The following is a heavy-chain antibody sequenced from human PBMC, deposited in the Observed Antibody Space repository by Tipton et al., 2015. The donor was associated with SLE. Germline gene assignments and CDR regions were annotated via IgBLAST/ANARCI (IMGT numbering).Heavy chain of an antibody. D-gene: IGHD6-6*01. CDR2: IYHSGST. Sequence: TLSLTCTVSGFSISPDYYWYWIRQLPGKGLEWIGSIYHSGSTYYNPSLKSRATVSVDTSKNQFSLKLNSVTAADTAVFYCARGRAFVQGGFDYWGQGTPVTVSS. CDR1: GFSISPDYY. CDR3: ARGRAFVQGGFDY. J-gene: IGHJ4*02. V-gene: IGHV4-38-2*02.